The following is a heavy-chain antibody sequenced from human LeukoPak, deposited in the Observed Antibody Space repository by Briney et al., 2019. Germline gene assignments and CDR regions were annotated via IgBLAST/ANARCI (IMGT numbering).Heavy chain of an antibody. Sequence: SETLSLTCTVSGYSISSGHYWGWIRQPPGKGLEWIGSIYEGVTTYYNPSLKTRLTISLDTSKNQFSLKLSSVTAADTAVYYCASNWSDFDYWGQGILVTVSS. CDR1: GYSISSGHY. V-gene: IGHV4-38-2*02. CDR2: IYEGVTT. D-gene: IGHD1-1*01. J-gene: IGHJ4*02. CDR3: ASNWSDFDY.